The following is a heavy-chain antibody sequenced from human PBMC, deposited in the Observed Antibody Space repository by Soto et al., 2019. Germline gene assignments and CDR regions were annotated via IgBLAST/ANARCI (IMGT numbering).Heavy chain of an antibody. D-gene: IGHD1-26*01. Sequence: EVKVIESGGDLIEPGGSLRLSCAASGFTVGSSYVTWVRQAPGAGLEWVSVIVSGGSTHYADSVTGRFTVSRDVSNNTVYLHMSSLRAEDTAVYFCATDSRNVGIGYFDSWGLGTLVTVSS. CDR3: ATDSRNVGIGYFDS. CDR2: IVSGGST. V-gene: IGHV3-53*01. CDR1: GFTVGSSY. J-gene: IGHJ4*02.